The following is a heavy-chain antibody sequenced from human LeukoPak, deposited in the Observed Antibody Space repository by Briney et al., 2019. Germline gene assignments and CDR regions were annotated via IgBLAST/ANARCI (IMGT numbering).Heavy chain of an antibody. J-gene: IGHJ5*02. CDR3: ARWEQQLGRNWFDP. D-gene: IGHD6-13*01. CDR1: GFTFSSYG. Sequence: GRSLRLSCAASGFTFSSYGMHWVRQAPGKGLEWEAVIWYDGSNKYYADSVKGRFTISRDNSKNTLYLQMNSLRAEDTAVYYCARWEQQLGRNWFDPWGQGTLVTVSS. V-gene: IGHV3-33*01. CDR2: IWYDGSNK.